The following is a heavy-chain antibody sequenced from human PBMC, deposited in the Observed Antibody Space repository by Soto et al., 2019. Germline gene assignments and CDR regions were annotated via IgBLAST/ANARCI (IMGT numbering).Heavy chain of an antibody. CDR3: AKATEQWLALWVPWFDP. CDR1: GFTFSSYG. D-gene: IGHD6-19*01. V-gene: IGHV3-30*18. Sequence: PGGSLRLSCAASGFTFSSYGMHWVRQAPGKGLEWVAVISYDGSNKYYADSVKGRFTISRDNSKNTLYLQMNSLRAEDTAVYYCAKATEQWLALWVPWFDPWGQGTLVTVSS. CDR2: ISYDGSNK. J-gene: IGHJ5*02.